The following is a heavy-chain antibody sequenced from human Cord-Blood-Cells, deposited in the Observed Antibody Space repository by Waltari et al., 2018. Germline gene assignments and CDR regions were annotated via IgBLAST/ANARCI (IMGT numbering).Heavy chain of an antibody. Sequence: QVQLVQSGAEVKKPGASVKVSCKASGYTFTSYAMHWVRQAPGQRLAGMGWINAGSGNTKYSRKFQGRVTITRDTCASTAYMELGSLRSEDTAVYDCARGSYSSSSWYFDLWGRGTLVTVSS. V-gene: IGHV1-3*01. CDR1: GYTFTSYA. J-gene: IGHJ2*01. D-gene: IGHD6-6*01. CDR3: ARGSYSSSSWYFDL. CDR2: INAGSGNT.